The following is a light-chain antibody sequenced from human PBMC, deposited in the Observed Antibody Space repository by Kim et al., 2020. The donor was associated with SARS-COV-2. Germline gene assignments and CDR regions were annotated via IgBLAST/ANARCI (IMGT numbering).Light chain of an antibody. Sequence: YELTQPPSVSVSPGQTASITCSGDKLGDKYACWYQQKPGQSPVLVIYQDSKRPSGIPERFSGSNSGNTATLTISGTQAMDEADYYCKAWDSSDVVFGGG. CDR2: QDS. J-gene: IGLJ2*01. CDR3: KAWDSSDVV. V-gene: IGLV3-1*01. CDR1: KLGDKY.